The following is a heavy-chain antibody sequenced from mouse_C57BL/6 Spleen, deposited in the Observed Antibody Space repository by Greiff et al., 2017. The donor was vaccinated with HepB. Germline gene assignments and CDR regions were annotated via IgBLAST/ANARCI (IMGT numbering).Heavy chain of an antibody. Sequence: QVQLQQPGAELVKPGASVKMSCKASGYTFTSYWITWVKQRPGQGLEWIGDIYPGSGSTNYNEKFKSKATLTVDTSSSTAYMQLSSLTSEDSAVYYCARYDYYDEGDYYAMDYWGQGTSVTVSS. D-gene: IGHD1-1*01. V-gene: IGHV1-55*01. CDR2: IYPGSGST. J-gene: IGHJ4*01. CDR3: ARYDYYDEGDYYAMDY. CDR1: GYTFTSYW.